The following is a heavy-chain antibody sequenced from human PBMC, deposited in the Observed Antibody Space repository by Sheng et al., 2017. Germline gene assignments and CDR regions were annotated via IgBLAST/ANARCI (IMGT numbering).Heavy chain of an antibody. CDR3: AKDSYYYDSSGYYERADY. CDR1: GFTFSSYA. CDR2: ISGSGGST. J-gene: IGHJ4*02. Sequence: EVQLLESGGGLVQPGGSLRLSCAASGFTFSSYAMSWVRQAPGKGLEWVSAISGSGGSTYYADSVKGRFTISRDNSKNTLYLQMNSLRAEDTAVYYCAKDSYYYDSSGYYERADYWGQGTLVTVSS. D-gene: IGHD3-22*01. V-gene: IGHV3-23*01.